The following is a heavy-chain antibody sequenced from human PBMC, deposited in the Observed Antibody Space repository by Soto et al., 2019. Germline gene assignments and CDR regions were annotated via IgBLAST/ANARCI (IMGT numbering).Heavy chain of an antibody. CDR3: ARQPIVATSPYYYYYYGMDV. J-gene: IGHJ6*02. CDR1: GGSISSYY. Sequence: PSETLSLTCTVSGGSISSYYSSWIRQPPGKGLEWIGYIYYSGSTNYNPSLKSRVTISVDTSKNQFSLKLSSVTAADTAVYYCARQPIVATSPYYYYYYGMDVWGQGTTVTVSS. CDR2: IYYSGST. D-gene: IGHD5-12*01. V-gene: IGHV4-59*01.